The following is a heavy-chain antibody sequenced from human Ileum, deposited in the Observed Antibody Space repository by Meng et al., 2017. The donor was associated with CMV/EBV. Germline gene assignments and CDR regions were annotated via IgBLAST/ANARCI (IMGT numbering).Heavy chain of an antibody. CDR1: GFVFNDYF. V-gene: IGHV1-2*06. Sequence: ASVKVSCKTSGFVFNDYFIHWVRQAPGQPLEWMGRSHPRPQDNTYSHKFVGRVSMTKDTSIDTEYMELTGLTSADTAMYYCARDIIIAGRTGSFLDQWGQGTPVTVSS. J-gene: IGHJ1*01. D-gene: IGHD1-1*01. CDR2: SHPRPQDN. CDR3: ARDIIIAGRTGSFLDQ.